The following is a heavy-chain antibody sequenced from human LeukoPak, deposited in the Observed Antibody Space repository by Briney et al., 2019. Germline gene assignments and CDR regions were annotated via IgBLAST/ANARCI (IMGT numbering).Heavy chain of an antibody. Sequence: APVKVSCKASGGTFSSYAISWVRQAPGQGLEWMGGIIPIFGTANYAQKFQGRVTITADESTSTAYMELSSLRSEDTAVYYCARLASYYDSSGYYDYWGQGTLVTVSS. V-gene: IGHV1-69*13. CDR2: IIPIFGTA. J-gene: IGHJ4*02. CDR3: ARLASYYDSSGYYDY. CDR1: GGTFSSYA. D-gene: IGHD3-22*01.